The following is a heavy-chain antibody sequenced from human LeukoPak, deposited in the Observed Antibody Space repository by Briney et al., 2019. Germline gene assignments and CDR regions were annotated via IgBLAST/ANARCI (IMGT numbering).Heavy chain of an antibody. CDR2: IHTSGST. V-gene: IGHV4-4*07. J-gene: IGHJ4*02. Sequence: SETLSSTCTVSGASFIVYYWSGFRHPPGRERDWIGRIHTSGSTNSNPSLKSRVTMSVDTSKNQFSLRLSSVTAADTAVYYCATWSGDYSFDFWGQGTLVTVSS. D-gene: IGHD3-3*01. CDR1: GASFIVYY. CDR3: ATWSGDYSFDF.